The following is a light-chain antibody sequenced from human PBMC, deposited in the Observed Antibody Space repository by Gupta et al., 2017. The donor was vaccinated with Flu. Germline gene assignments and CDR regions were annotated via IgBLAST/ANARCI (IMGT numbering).Light chain of an antibody. Sequence: SVITQSPLSLPVTPGEPASISCRSSQSLMHSNGYNYLHWYLQKPGQSPQLLIYLGSNRASGVPDRFSGSGSGTDFTLKISRVEAEDVGVYYCMQDIQTPRTFGHGTKVEIK. CDR2: LGS. CDR3: MQDIQTPRT. CDR1: QSLMHSNGYNY. V-gene: IGKV2-28*01. J-gene: IGKJ1*01.